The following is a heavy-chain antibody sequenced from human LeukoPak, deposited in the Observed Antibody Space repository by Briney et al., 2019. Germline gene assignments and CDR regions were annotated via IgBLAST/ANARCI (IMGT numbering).Heavy chain of an antibody. CDR2: ISSSGSTI. CDR3: ARDGMITFGGVITYNWFDP. J-gene: IGHJ5*02. Sequence: GGSLRLSCAASGFTFSSYEMNWVRQAPGKGLEWVSYISSSGSTIYYADSVKGRFTISRDNAKNSLYLQMNSLRAEDTAVYYCARDGMITFGGVITYNWFDPWGQGTLVTVSS. V-gene: IGHV3-48*03. D-gene: IGHD3-16*02. CDR1: GFTFSSYE.